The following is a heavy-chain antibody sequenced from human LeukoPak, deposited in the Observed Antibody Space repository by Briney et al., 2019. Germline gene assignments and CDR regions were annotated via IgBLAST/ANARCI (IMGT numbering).Heavy chain of an antibody. CDR1: GGTFSSYA. J-gene: IGHJ4*02. D-gene: IGHD5-24*01. CDR2: VIPIFGTA. V-gene: IGHV1-69*05. CDR3: AREGGSNQALDY. Sequence: SVKVSCKASGGTFSSYAISWVRQAPGQGLEWMGRVIPIFGTANYAQKFQGRVTITTDESTSTAYMELSSLRSEDTAVYYCAREGGSNQALDYWGQGTLVTVSS.